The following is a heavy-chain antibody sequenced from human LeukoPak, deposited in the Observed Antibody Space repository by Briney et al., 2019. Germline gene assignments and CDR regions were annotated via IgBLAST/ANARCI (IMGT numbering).Heavy chain of an antibody. CDR1: GGSISSYY. V-gene: IGHV4-59*01. CDR3: ARADILTGYYYFDY. D-gene: IGHD3-9*01. J-gene: IGHJ4*02. CDR2: IYYSGST. Sequence: SETLSLTCTVSGGSISSYYWSWIRQPPGKGLEWIGYIYYSGSTNYNPSLKSRVTISVDTSKNQFSLKLSSVTAADTAVYYCARADILTGYYYFDYWGQGTLVTVSS.